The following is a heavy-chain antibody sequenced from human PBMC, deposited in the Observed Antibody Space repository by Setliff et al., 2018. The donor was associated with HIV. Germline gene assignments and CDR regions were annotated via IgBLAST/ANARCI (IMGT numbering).Heavy chain of an antibody. J-gene: IGHJ3*02. V-gene: IGHV3-15*01. CDR2: IKSIGDGETT. CDR3: TTGLLHDGFDM. CDR1: GFIFSKSC. Sequence: GGSLRLSCAASGFIFSKSCMSWVRQAPGKGLEWVGRIKSIGDGETTDYAASVKGRFTVSRDHAKNSVYLQMNSLRDEDTAVYYCTTGLLHDGFDMWGPGTMVTVSS.